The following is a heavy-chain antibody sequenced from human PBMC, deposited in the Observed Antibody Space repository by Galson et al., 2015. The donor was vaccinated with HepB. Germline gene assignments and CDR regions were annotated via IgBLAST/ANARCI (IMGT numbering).Heavy chain of an antibody. CDR1: GGSISSYY. Sequence: ETLSLTCTVSGGSISSYYWSWIRQPPGKGLEWIGYIYYSGSTNYNPSLKSRVTISVDTSKNQFSLKLSSVTAADTAVYYCAAGYCSSTSCYLPKTMEQFDIWGQGTMVTVSS. D-gene: IGHD2-2*01. J-gene: IGHJ3*02. CDR3: AAGYCSSTSCYLPKTMEQFDI. CDR2: IYYSGST. V-gene: IGHV4-59*08.